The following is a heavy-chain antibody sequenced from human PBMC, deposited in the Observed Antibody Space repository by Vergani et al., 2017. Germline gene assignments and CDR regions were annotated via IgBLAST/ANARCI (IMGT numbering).Heavy chain of an antibody. V-gene: IGHV4-4*07. CDR2: FYTGGGT. CDR3: TRHWAVVAANNWFDP. D-gene: IGHD2-15*01. J-gene: IGHJ5*02. Sequence: QVQLEESGPGLVKPSETLSLTCTVSGGSFNTYYWSWIRQSPGKGLEWIGRFYTGGGTNYNPSLESRVTMSVDTSKSQFSLKLSSVTAADTAVYYCTRHWAVVAANNWFDPWGHGTLVTVSS. CDR1: GGSFNTYY.